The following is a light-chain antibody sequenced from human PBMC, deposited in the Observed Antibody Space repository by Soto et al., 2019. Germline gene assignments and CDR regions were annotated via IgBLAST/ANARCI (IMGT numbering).Light chain of an antibody. CDR2: EAT. CDR3: SLYTTWSTFYV. Sequence: QSALTQPASVSGSPGQSITISCTGSSSDVGTYNYVSWYQQPPGKAPKLIIYEATNRTSGVSNRFSGSKAGNTASLTISGLRAEDEADYYCSLYTTWSTFYVCGTGTKVTVL. CDR1: SSDVGTYNY. V-gene: IGLV2-14*01. J-gene: IGLJ1*01.